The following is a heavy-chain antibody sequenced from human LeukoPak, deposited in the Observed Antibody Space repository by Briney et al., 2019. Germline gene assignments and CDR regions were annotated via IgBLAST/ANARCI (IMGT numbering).Heavy chain of an antibody. CDR1: GFRLSNFA. J-gene: IGHJ4*02. V-gene: IGHV3-23*01. Sequence: GGSLRLYCVVSGFRLSNFAMHWVRQAPGKGLEWVSSIRGSGGSKYYADSVKGRCTMSRDNSKKTLYLQMNSLRAEDKAVYYCANPVLRTGPLWGQGTLVTVSS. CDR3: ANPVLRTGPL. CDR2: IRGSGGSK. D-gene: IGHD3-9*01.